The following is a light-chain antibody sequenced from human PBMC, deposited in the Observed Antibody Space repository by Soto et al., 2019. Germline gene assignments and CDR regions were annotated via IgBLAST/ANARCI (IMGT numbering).Light chain of an antibody. J-gene: IGKJ2*01. CDR2: GAS. CDR1: QSVSSSY. Sequence: EIVLTQSPGTLSLSPGERATLSCRASQSVSSSYLAWYQQKPGQAPRLIMYGASSRATGIPDRLSGSGSGTDFTLTISRLEPEYFAVYYCQQYNSPPYTFGQGTRLEIK. CDR3: QQYNSPPYT. V-gene: IGKV3-20*01.